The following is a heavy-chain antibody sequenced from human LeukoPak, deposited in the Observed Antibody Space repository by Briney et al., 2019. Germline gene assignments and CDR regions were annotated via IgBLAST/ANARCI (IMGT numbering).Heavy chain of an antibody. Sequence: PGGSLRLSCAASGFRSSNYFMTWVRQPPGKGLVWVANIRHDGGEKYCVDSVKGRFTISRDNAKNSLYLQMDSLRADDTAVYYCTRGQPLDKWGQGTLVIVSS. CDR2: IRHDGGEK. J-gene: IGHJ4*02. CDR3: TRGQPLDK. CDR1: GFRSSNYF. D-gene: IGHD6-13*01. V-gene: IGHV3-7*03.